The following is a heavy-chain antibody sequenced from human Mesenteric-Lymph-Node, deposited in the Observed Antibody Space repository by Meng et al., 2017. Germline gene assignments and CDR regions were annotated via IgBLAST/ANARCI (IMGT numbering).Heavy chain of an antibody. V-gene: IGHV4-59*01. Sequence: SDTLSLTCTVSGDSISSYYWSWIRQPPGKGLEWIAYIYNSGSTSYNHSLKSRVTMSVDTSKNQLSLKLSSVTAADTAVYYFARGSYRFDYWGQGTLVTVSS. D-gene: IGHD1-26*01. CDR3: ARGSYRFDY. CDR1: GDSISSYY. CDR2: IYNSGST. J-gene: IGHJ4*02.